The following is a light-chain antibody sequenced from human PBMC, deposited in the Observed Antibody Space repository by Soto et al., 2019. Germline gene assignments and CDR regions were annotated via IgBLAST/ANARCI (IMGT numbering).Light chain of an antibody. J-gene: IGLJ3*02. V-gene: IGLV2-14*01. CDR1: SSDVGGYNY. CDR3: SSYTGSSTWV. CDR2: EVS. Sequence: QSALTQPASVSGSPGQSITISCTGTSSDVGGYNYVSWYQQHPGKAPKLMIYEVSNRPSGVSNRFSGSKSGNTASLTISGLQAEDEADYYCSSYTGSSTWVFDGGTKVTVL.